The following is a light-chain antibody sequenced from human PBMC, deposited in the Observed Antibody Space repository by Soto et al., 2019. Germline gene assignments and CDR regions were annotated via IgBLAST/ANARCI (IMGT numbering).Light chain of an antibody. J-gene: IGKJ4*01. CDR2: LGS. CDR3: MQALQTPLT. Sequence: DIVMTQSPLSLPVTPGEPASISCRSSQSLLHSNGYNYLDWYLQKPGQSPQLLIYLGSNRASGVHDRFSGSGSGTDGTLKISRVEAEDVGVYYCMQALQTPLTFGGGTKVEIK. V-gene: IGKV2-28*01. CDR1: QSLLHSNGYNY.